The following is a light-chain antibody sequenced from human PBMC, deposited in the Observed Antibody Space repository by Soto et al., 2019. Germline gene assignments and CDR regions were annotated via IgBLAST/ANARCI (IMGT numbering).Light chain of an antibody. CDR3: QQYNNWPRT. Sequence: EIVMTQSPATLSVSPGERATLSCRASQSVSSNLAWYQHKPGQAPRLLIYAASTRATGFPARFSVSGSGTDFTLTISSLQSEDFAVYYCQQYNNWPRTFGQGTKVEIK. V-gene: IGKV3-15*01. CDR1: QSVSSN. CDR2: AAS. J-gene: IGKJ1*01.